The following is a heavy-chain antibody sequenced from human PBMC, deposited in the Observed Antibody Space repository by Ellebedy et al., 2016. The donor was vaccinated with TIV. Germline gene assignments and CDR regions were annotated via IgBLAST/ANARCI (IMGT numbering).Heavy chain of an antibody. V-gene: IGHV4-59*01. J-gene: IGHJ4*02. D-gene: IGHD3-3*01. Sequence: SETLSLTCTASGGSISSYYWSWIRQPPGKGLEWIGYIYYSGSTNYNPSLKSRVTISVDTSKNQFSLRLSSVTAADTAVYYCARLWSGYSGYYFDYWGLGTLVTVSS. CDR1: GGSISSYY. CDR2: IYYSGST. CDR3: ARLWSGYSGYYFDY.